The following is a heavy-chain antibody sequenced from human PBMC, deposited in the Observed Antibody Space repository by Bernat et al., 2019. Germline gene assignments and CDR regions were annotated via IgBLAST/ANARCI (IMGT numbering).Heavy chain of an antibody. CDR3: ARQTGNLDY. D-gene: IGHD1-1*01. CDR2: ISSSGDNI. CDR1: GFTFSDYY. J-gene: IGHJ4*02. V-gene: IGHV3-11*01. Sequence: QVQLVESGGGLVQPGGSLKLSCAASGFTFSDYYMSWIRQAPGKGLEWISYISSSGDNIYYADSVKGRFTISRDNAKNSLFLQMNGLRAEDAAVYYCARQTGNLDYWGQGALVTVSS.